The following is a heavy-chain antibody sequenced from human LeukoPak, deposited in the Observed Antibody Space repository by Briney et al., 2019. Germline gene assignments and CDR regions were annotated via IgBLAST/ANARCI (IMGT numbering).Heavy chain of an antibody. CDR3: ARQGDSSWLNKFDY. J-gene: IGHJ4*02. CDR1: GYSFSSHW. CDR2: IYPGDSDT. Sequence: GESLKISCKGSGYSFSSHWIGWVRQMSGKGLEWMGIIYPGDSDTKYSPSFQGQVTISADKSISTAYLQWSSLKASDTAMYYCARQGDSSWLNKFDYWGQGTLVTASS. V-gene: IGHV5-51*01. D-gene: IGHD6-13*01.